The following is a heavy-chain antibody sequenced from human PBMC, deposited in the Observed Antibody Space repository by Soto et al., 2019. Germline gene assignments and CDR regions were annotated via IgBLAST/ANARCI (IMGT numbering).Heavy chain of an antibody. J-gene: IGHJ4*02. Sequence: QVQLVQSGAEEKKPGASVKVSCKASGYTFTGYAMHWLRQAPGQRLEWMGWINAGNGNTKYSQKFQGRVTITRDTSASIAYMELSSLRSEDTAVYYCARAVAVPADFDYWGQGTLVTVSS. V-gene: IGHV1-3*05. CDR1: GYTFTGYA. CDR3: ARAVAVPADFDY. D-gene: IGHD6-19*01. CDR2: INAGNGNT.